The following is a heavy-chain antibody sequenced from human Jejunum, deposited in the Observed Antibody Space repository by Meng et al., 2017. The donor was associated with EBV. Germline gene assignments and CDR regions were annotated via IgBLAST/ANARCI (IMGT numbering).Heavy chain of an antibody. CDR1: GGSISSGGYS. Sequence: LQPQESGSGLLKPSGTLSLTCAVSGGSISSGGYSWHWIRQPPGKGLQWIGYIYYSGSAFYNPSLKSRVTLSVDRSKNQFSLNLSSVTAADTAVHYCARGAYFDYWGQGTLVTVSS. CDR2: IYYSGSA. CDR3: ARGAYFDY. V-gene: IGHV4-30-2*01. J-gene: IGHJ4*02.